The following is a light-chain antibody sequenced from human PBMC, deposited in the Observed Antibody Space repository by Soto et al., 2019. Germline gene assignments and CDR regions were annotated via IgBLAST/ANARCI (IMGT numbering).Light chain of an antibody. V-gene: IGKV3-20*01. CDR3: QQFSSYPLT. CDR1: HTDRNNY. J-gene: IGKJ4*01. CDR2: DAS. Sequence: IVMTQSPDTLSLSPRERATLSCRVCHTDRNNYLAWYQQKPGQAPRLLIYDASSRATGIPDRFSGGGSGTDFTLTISRLEPEDFAVYYCQQFSSYPLTFGGGTKVDIK.